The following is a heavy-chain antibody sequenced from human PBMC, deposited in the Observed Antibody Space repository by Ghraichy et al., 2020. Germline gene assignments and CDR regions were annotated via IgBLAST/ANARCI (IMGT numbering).Heavy chain of an antibody. D-gene: IGHD3-22*01. J-gene: IGHJ4*02. CDR3: ARADYYDSSGYYSRLLDY. Sequence: LSLTCAASGFRFSNYGMHWVRQAPGKGLEWVALIWYNGGNKYYADAVKGRFSISRDNSKNTLYLEMNNLRAEDTAVYYCARADYYDSSGYYSRLLDYWGQGTLVTLSS. V-gene: IGHV3-33*01. CDR1: GFRFSNYG. CDR2: IWYNGGNK.